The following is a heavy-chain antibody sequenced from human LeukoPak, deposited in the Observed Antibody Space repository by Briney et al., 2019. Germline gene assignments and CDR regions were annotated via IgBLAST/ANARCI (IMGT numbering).Heavy chain of an antibody. D-gene: IGHD3-22*01. Sequence: SETLSLTCTVSGYTLGGYHWGWIRQLAGTGLEWFGRIYIGGISDYNPYLKRRVTTSVDTSKNQFSLKVSSVTAADTAVDYCAREARVYVGDGDYYEIWGQGTMVTVSS. CDR1: GYTLGGYH. CDR2: IYIGGIS. CDR3: AREARVYVGDGDYYEI. J-gene: IGHJ4*02. V-gene: IGHV4-4*07.